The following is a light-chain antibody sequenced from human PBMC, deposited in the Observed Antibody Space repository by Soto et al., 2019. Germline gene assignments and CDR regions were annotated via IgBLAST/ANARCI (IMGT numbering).Light chain of an antibody. CDR3: QQYDNWPPIT. CDR1: QSVSSN. V-gene: IGKV3-15*01. CDR2: GAS. J-gene: IGKJ5*01. Sequence: EVVMTQSPATLSVSPGERATLSCRASQSVSSNLAWYQQKHGQAPRLLIYGASTRATGIPARFSGSGSGTEFTLTISSLQSEDFAVYYCQQYDNWPPITLGQGTRLEIK.